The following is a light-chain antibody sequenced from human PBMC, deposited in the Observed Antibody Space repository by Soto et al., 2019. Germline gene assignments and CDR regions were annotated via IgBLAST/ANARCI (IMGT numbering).Light chain of an antibody. Sequence: QSAPSQPASVSGSPGQAMTIWCAGTSSDIGAYNYVSWYQHLPGKAPNLIIYDVVTRPSGISTRFSASKSGNTAYLTISGLQAEDEADYYCSSYTTRNTEVFGTGTKVTV. J-gene: IGLJ1*01. V-gene: IGLV2-14*03. CDR1: SSDIGAYNY. CDR3: SSYTTRNTEV. CDR2: DVV.